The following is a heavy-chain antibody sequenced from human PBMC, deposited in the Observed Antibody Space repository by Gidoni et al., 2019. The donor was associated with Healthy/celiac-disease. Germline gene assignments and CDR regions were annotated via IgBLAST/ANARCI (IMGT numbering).Heavy chain of an antibody. Sequence: QVQLQQWGAGLLKPSETLSLTCAADGGSFSGYYWSWIRQPPGKGLEWIGEINHSGSTNYHPSLKSRVTISVDTSKNQFSLKLSSVTAADTAVYYCARGYSYGYYFDYWGQGTLVTVSS. J-gene: IGHJ4*02. CDR2: INHSGST. V-gene: IGHV4-34*01. D-gene: IGHD5-18*01. CDR1: GGSFSGYY. CDR3: ARGYSYGYYFDY.